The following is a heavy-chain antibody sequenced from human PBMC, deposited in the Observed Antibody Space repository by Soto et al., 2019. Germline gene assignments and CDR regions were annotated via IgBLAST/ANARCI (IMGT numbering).Heavy chain of an antibody. CDR3: ATVYCSGGSCQTGQYYFDY. J-gene: IGHJ4*02. D-gene: IGHD2-15*01. CDR2: IYYSGST. Sequence: SETLSLTCTVSCGSISSGDYYWSWIRQPPVKGLEWIGYIYYSGSTYYNPSLKSRVTISVDTSKNQFSLKLSSVTAADTAVYYCATVYCSGGSCQTGQYYFDYWGQGTLVTVSS. CDR1: CGSISSGDYY. V-gene: IGHV4-30-4*01.